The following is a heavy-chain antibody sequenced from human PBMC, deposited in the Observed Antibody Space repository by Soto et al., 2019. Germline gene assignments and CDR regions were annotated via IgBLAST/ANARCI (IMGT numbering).Heavy chain of an antibody. V-gene: IGHV4-31*03. CDR3: ASTEDFFDY. J-gene: IGHJ4*02. Sequence: QVQLQESGPGLVKPSQTLSLTCSVSGVSLTSGTYYWSWIRQHPGKGLEWIGYIFYGGSTDYNPSLKSRVNISVDTSKNQFSLKLSSVTAADTAVYYCASTEDFFDYWGQGTRVTVSS. CDR2: IFYGGST. CDR1: GVSLTSGTYY.